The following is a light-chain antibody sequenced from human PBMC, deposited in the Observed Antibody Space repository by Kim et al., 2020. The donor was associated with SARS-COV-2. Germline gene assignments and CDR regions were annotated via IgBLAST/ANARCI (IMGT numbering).Light chain of an antibody. CDR1: SSNIGATYY. V-gene: IGLV1-40*01. J-gene: IGLJ7*01. CDR3: HSYDSSLSDVV. CDR2: ANS. Sequence: RVTISCTGSSSNIGATYYVHWYQQFPGTAPKLLIYANSIRPSGVPERFSGSKSDTSASLAISGLQAEDEADYYCHSYDSSLSDVVFGGGTQLTVL.